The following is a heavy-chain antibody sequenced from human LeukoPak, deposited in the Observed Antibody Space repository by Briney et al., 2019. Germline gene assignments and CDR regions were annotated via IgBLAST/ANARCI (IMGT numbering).Heavy chain of an antibody. CDR2: IYYSGST. J-gene: IGHJ6*03. CDR1: GGSISSYY. CDR3: ARYKSHCSSTSCYATHYYYMDV. Sequence: SETLSLTCTVSGGSISSYYWSWIRQPPGKGLEWIGYIYYSGSTNYNSSHKSRVTISVATSKNQFSLKLSSVTAADTAVYYCARYKSHCSSTSCYATHYYYMDVWGKGTTVTVSS. V-gene: IGHV4-59*01. D-gene: IGHD2-2*01.